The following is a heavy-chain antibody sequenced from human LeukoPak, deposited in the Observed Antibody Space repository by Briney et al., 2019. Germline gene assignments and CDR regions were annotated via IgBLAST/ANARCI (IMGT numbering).Heavy chain of an antibody. CDR1: GFTFSSYG. CDR3: AKVLVPILRGYDGDY. CDR2: ISGSGGST. J-gene: IGHJ4*02. V-gene: IGHV3-23*01. D-gene: IGHD5-12*01. Sequence: PGGSLRLSCAASGFTFSSYGMSWVRQAPGKGLEWVSAISGSGGSTYYADSVKGRFTISRDNSKNTLYLQMNSLRAEDTAVYYCAKVLVPILRGYDGDYWGQGTLVTVSS.